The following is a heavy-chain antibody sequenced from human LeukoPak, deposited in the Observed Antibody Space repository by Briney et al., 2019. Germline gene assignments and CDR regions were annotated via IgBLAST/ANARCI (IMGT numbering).Heavy chain of an antibody. CDR3: ARDPDYYDSSGPNWFDP. CDR2: INNSGST. CDR1: GGSISSYY. V-gene: IGHV4-34*01. J-gene: IGHJ5*02. D-gene: IGHD3-22*01. Sequence: SQSLSLTWTVSGGSISSYYWSWIRQPPGKGLEWIGVINNSGSTNYNPSLKSRVTISVDTSTSQFSLKTTCVTAADTAVYYCARDPDYYDSSGPNWFDPWGQGTLVTVSS.